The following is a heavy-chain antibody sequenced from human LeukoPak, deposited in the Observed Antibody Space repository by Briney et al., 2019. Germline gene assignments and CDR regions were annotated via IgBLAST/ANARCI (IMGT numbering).Heavy chain of an antibody. CDR1: GGTFSSYA. D-gene: IGHD6-6*01. Sequence: AASVKVSCKASGGTFSSYAISWVRQAPGQGLEWMGGIIPIFGTANYAQKFQGRVTITTDESTSTAYMELSSLRSEDTAVYYCARSRPSRAAHYYMDVWGKGTTVTVSS. CDR3: ARSRPSRAAHYYMDV. V-gene: IGHV1-69*05. CDR2: IIPIFGTA. J-gene: IGHJ6*03.